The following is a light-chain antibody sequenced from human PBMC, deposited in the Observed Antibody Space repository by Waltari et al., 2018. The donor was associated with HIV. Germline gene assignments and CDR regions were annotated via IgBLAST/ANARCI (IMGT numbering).Light chain of an antibody. CDR3: SAWDSSLSVWV. Sequence: QAGLTQPPSVSKGLRQTATLTHTVNSNTVANQGAACLQQHQGHPPKLLSYRNNNRPSGISERLSASRSGNTASLTITGLQPEDEADYYCSAWDSSLSVWVFGGGTKLTVL. V-gene: IGLV10-54*01. CDR2: RNN. J-gene: IGLJ3*02. CDR1: SNTVANQG.